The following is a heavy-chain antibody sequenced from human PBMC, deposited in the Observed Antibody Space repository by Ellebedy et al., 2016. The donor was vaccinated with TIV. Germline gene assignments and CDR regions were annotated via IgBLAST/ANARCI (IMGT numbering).Heavy chain of an antibody. CDR3: AKLPTTVVSREDY. V-gene: IGHV3-74*01. D-gene: IGHD4-23*01. J-gene: IGHJ4*02. Sequence: GESLKISXAASGFSFSTYSMHWVRQAPGKGLMCVSRLNGDGRGAAYADSVKGRFTISRDNSKNTLYLQMNSLRAEDTAVYYCAKLPTTVVSREDYWGQGTLVTVSS. CDR2: LNGDGRGA. CDR1: GFSFSTYS.